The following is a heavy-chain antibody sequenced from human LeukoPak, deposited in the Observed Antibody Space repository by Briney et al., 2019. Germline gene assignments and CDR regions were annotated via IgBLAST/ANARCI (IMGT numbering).Heavy chain of an antibody. CDR1: GGPISSYS. CDR2: IYYSGST. D-gene: IGHD3-10*01. Sequence: SETLSLTCTVSGGPISSYSWSWIRQPPGKGLEWIGYIYYSGSTNYNPSLKSRVTISIDTSKNQFSLNLTSVTAADTAAYYCARGSGTYNYYYYYGMDVWGQGTTVTVSS. V-gene: IGHV4-59*08. J-gene: IGHJ6*02. CDR3: ARGSGTYNYYYYYGMDV.